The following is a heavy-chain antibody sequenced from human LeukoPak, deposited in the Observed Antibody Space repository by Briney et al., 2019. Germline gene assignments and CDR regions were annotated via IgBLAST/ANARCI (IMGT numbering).Heavy chain of an antibody. J-gene: IGHJ4*02. CDR3: ARVLRGLGTFDY. Sequence: GASVRVSCKASGYAFTGYYMHWVRQAPGQGLEWMGWINPSSGGTNYAQKFQGRVTMTRDTSISTAYMELSRLRSDDTAVYYCARVLRGLGTFDYWGQGTLVTVSS. CDR1: GYAFTGYY. V-gene: IGHV1-2*02. D-gene: IGHD3-16*01. CDR2: INPSSGGT.